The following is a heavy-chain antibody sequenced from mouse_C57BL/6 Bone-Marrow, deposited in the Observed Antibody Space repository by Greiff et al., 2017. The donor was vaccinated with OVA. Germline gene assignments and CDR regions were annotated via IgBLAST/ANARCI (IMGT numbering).Heavy chain of an antibody. CDR3: ARKHSSGPDY. CDR2: ISYDGSN. J-gene: IGHJ2*01. D-gene: IGHD3-2*02. V-gene: IGHV3-6*01. CDR1: GYSITSGYY. Sequence: EVQLVESGPGLVKPSQSLSLTCSVTGYSITSGYYWNWIRQFPGNKLEWMGYISYDGSNNYNPSLKNRISITRDTSKNQFFLKLNSVTTEDTATYYCARKHSSGPDYWGQGTTLTVSS.